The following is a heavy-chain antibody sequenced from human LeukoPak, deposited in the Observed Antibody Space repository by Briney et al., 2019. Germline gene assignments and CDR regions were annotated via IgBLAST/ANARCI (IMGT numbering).Heavy chain of an antibody. Sequence: ASVKVSCKASGYTFTSYGISWVRQAPGQGLEWMGWISAYNGNTNYAQKFQGRVTMTEDTSTGTAHMELSSLRSEDTAVYYCATDRPDCSDGSCYSAFDYWGQGTLVTVSS. CDR3: ATDRPDCSDGSCYSAFDY. J-gene: IGHJ4*02. D-gene: IGHD2-15*01. CDR2: ISAYNGNT. V-gene: IGHV1-18*01. CDR1: GYTFTSYG.